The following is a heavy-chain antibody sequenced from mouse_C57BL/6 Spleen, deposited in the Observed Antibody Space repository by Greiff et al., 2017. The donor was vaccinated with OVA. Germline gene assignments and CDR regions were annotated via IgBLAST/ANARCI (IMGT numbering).Heavy chain of an antibody. CDR2: IDPENGDT. Sequence: VQLQQSGAELVRPGASVKLSCTASGFNIKDDYMHWVKQRPEQGLEWIGWIDPENGDTEYASKFQGKATITADTSSNTAYLQLRSLTSEDTAGNYCTTNGSYDWGQGTTLTVSS. V-gene: IGHV14-4*01. CDR1: GFNIKDDY. D-gene: IGHD1-1*02. J-gene: IGHJ2*01. CDR3: TTNGSYD.